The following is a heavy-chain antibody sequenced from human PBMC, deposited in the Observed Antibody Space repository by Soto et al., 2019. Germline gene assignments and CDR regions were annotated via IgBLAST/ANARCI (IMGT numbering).Heavy chain of an antibody. J-gene: IGHJ4*02. D-gene: IGHD3-22*01. V-gene: IGHV1-69*13. CDR2: IIPIFGTA. CDR3: ARGGSGYYYDSSGYSYFDY. CDR1: GGTFSSYA. Sequence: ASVKVSCKASGGTFSSYAISWVRQAPGQGLDWMGGIIPIFGTANYAQKFQGRVTITADESTSTAYMELSSLRSEDTAVYYCARGGSGYYYDSSGYSYFDYWGQGTLVTVSS.